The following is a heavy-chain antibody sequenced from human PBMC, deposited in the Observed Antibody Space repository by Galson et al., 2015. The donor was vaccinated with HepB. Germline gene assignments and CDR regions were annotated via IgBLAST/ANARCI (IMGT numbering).Heavy chain of an antibody. V-gene: IGHV3-30*04. D-gene: IGHD3-10*01. CDR2: ISYDGSNK. CDR1: GFTFSSYA. J-gene: IGHJ3*02. Sequence: SLRLSCAASGFTFSSYAMYWVRQAPGKGLEWVAVISYDGSNKYYADSVKGRFTISRDNSKNTLYLQMNSLRAEDTAVYYCARDPIITMVRGNDAFDIWGQGTMVTVSS. CDR3: ARDPIITMVRGNDAFDI.